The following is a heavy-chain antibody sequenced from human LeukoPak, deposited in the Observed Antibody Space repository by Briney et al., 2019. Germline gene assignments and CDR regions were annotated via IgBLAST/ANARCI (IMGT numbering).Heavy chain of an antibody. Sequence: SETLSLTCTVSGYSISSGYYWGWIRQPPGKGLEWIGSIYHSGSTYYNPSLKSRVTISVDTSKNQFSLKLSSVTAADTAVYYCAREVVYYDILTGYYNRPIDYWGQGTLVTVSS. V-gene: IGHV4-38-2*02. CDR1: GYSISSGYY. J-gene: IGHJ4*02. CDR2: IYHSGST. D-gene: IGHD3-9*01. CDR3: AREVVYYDILTGYYNRPIDY.